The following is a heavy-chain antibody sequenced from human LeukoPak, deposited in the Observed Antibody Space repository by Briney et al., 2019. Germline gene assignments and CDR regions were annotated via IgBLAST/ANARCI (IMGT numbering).Heavy chain of an antibody. CDR1: GDSISSSSYY. J-gene: IGHJ6*03. D-gene: IGHD6-6*01. CDR2: IYTSGST. V-gene: IGHV4-61*02. CDR3: ARVMGSIAARLTSNPYYYYMDV. Sequence: SETLSLTCTVSGDSISSSSYYWSWIRQPAGKGLEWIGRIYTSGSTNYNPSLKSRVTISVDTSKNQFSLKLSSVTAADTAVYYCARVMGSIAARLTSNPYYYYMDVWGKGTTVTVSS.